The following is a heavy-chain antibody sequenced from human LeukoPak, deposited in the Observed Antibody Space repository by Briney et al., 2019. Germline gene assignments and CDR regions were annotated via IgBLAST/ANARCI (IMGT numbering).Heavy chain of an antibody. CDR3: TRGMTNNYYFAMDV. CDR2: ISYSGSS. CDR1: GGSISSYY. V-gene: IGHV4-59*01. J-gene: IGHJ6*02. D-gene: IGHD2-8*01. Sequence: SETLSLTCTVSGGSISSYYWSWIRQPPGKGLEWIGYISYSGSSNYNPSLKSRVTISVDTSKNQFSLKVSSVTAADMAIYYCTRGMTNNYYFAMDVWGQGTTVTVSS.